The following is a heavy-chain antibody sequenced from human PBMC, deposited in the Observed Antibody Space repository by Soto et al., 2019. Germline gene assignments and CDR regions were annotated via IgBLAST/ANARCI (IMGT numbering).Heavy chain of an antibody. V-gene: IGHV1-69*02. D-gene: IGHD3-10*01. CDR3: ARSYGSGSRPFDY. Sequence: QVQLVQSGAEVKNSGSSVRVSCKASGGTFSSYTLNWVRQAPGQGLEWMGRIIPILSMSTYAQKFQGRVSIIADKSTTTAYMTLSSLRSDDTAIYYCARSYGSGSRPFDYWGQGTLVTVSS. J-gene: IGHJ4*02. CDR1: GGTFSSYT. CDR2: IIPILSMS.